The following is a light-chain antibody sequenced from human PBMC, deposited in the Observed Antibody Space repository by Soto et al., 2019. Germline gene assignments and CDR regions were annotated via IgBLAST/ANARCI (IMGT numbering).Light chain of an antibody. CDR1: QSVSTN. Sequence: EVVFTQSPCTLSLSPGESATLSCRASQSVSTNLAWYQQKPGQAPRLLIYGASNRATGIPDRFSGSGSGTDFILTISRLEPEDFAVYFCQQYGSSPQTFGQGTKVDIK. CDR3: QQYGSSPQT. V-gene: IGKV3-20*01. J-gene: IGKJ1*01. CDR2: GAS.